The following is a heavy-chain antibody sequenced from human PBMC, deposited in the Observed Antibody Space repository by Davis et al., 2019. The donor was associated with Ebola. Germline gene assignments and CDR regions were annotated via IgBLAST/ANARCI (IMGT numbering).Heavy chain of an antibody. D-gene: IGHD4-17*01. J-gene: IGHJ6*02. CDR2: IYHSGNT. Sequence: SETLSLTCTVSGGSISSSNWWSWVRQPPGKGLEWIGEIYHSGNTNYNPSLKSRVTMSVDTSKNQFSLKLSSVTAADTAVYYCARGNYGDYIVLYYYNMDVWGQGTTVTVSS. CDR1: GGSISSSNW. CDR3: ARGNYGDYIVLYYYNMDV. V-gene: IGHV4-4*02.